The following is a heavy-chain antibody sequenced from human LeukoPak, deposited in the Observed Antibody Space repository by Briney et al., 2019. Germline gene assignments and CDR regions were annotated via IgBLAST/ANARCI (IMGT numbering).Heavy chain of an antibody. CDR3: ARVSGGYYDFWSGLSAWFDP. V-gene: IGHV4-38-2*02. J-gene: IGHJ5*02. CDR1: GYSISSGYY. CDR2: IYHSGST. Sequence: PSETLSLTCTVSGYSISSGYYWGWIRQPPGKGLEWIGSIYHSGSTYYNPSLKSRVTISVDTSKNQFSLKLSSVTAADTAVYYCARVSGGYYDFWSGLSAWFDPWGQGTLVTVSS. D-gene: IGHD3-3*01.